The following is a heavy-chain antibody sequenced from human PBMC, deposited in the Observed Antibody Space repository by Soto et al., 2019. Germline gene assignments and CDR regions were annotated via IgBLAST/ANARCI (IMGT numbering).Heavy chain of an antibody. CDR1: GYTFTGYY. CDR3: ARGPSLNWNDGLSVFDI. CDR2: IIPILGIA. D-gene: IGHD1-1*01. Sequence: SVKVSCKASGYTFTGYYMHWVRQAPGQGLEWMGRIIPILGIANYAQKFQGRVTITADKSTSTAYMELSSLRSEDTAVYYCARGPSLNWNDGLSVFDICAQGTMVPGSS. J-gene: IGHJ3*02. V-gene: IGHV1-69*02.